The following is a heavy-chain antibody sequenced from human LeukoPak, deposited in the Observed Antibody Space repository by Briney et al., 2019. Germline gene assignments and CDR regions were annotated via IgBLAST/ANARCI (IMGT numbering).Heavy chain of an antibody. CDR1: GGTFNSYA. Sequence: EASVTVSCKASGGTFNSYAISWVRQAPGQGLEWMGGIIPIFGTANYAQKFQGRVTITTDESTSTAYMELSSLRSEDTAVYYCAAPSPNYYGSGSSHLGGYYYMDVWGKGTTVTVSS. V-gene: IGHV1-69*05. CDR2: IIPIFGTA. CDR3: AAPSPNYYGSGSSHLGGYYYMDV. J-gene: IGHJ6*03. D-gene: IGHD3-10*01.